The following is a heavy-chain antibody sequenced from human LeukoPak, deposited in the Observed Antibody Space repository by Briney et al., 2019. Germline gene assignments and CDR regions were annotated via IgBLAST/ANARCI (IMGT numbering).Heavy chain of an antibody. V-gene: IGHV3-30*01. CDR3: ARWAETRTSFDY. D-gene: IGHD2-2*01. Sequence: GRSLRPSCAASGFTFSSYAMHWVRQAPGKGLEWVAVISYDGSNKYHADSVKGRFTISRDNSKNTLYLQMNSLRAEDTAVYYCARWAETRTSFDYWGQGTLVTVSS. CDR1: GFTFSSYA. CDR2: ISYDGSNK. J-gene: IGHJ4*02.